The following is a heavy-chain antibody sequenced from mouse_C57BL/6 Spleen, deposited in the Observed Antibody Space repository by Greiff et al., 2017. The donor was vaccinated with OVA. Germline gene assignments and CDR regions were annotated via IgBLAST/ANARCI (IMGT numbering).Heavy chain of an antibody. CDR2: IDPSDSYT. CDR3: ARGLANWDLYYFDY. D-gene: IGHD4-1*01. V-gene: IGHV1-69*01. J-gene: IGHJ2*01. Sequence: QVQLQQPGAELVMPGASVKLSCKASGYTFTSYWMHWVKQRPGQGPEWIGEIDPSDSYTNYNQKFKGKSTLTVDKSSSTAYMQLSRLTSEDSAVYYCARGLANWDLYYFDYWGQGTTLTVSS. CDR1: GYTFTSYW.